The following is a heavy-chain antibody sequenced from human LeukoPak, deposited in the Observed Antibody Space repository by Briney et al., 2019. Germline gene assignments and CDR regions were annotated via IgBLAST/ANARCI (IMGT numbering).Heavy chain of an antibody. J-gene: IGHJ5*02. V-gene: IGHV3-30*02. Sequence: GGSLRLSCAASGFSFSNYGMHWVRQAPGKGLEWVAFIRYDGSKKDYADSVKGRFTISRDNSKNTLYLQMNSLRAEDTAVYYCARDRIAAFDPWGQGTLVTVSS. D-gene: IGHD6-13*01. CDR3: ARDRIAAFDP. CDR1: GFSFSNYG. CDR2: IRYDGSKK.